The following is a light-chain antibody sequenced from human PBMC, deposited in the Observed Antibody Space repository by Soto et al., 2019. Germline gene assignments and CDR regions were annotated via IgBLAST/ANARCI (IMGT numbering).Light chain of an antibody. CDR3: QQYGSSLFT. CDR2: GAS. CDR1: PSVSSNF. Sequence: DTVLTQSPGTLSLSPGERATLSCRASPSVSSNFVAWYQQKPGQAPRLLIYGASTGATGIPARFSGSGSGTEFTLTITRLEPEDFAVYYCQQYGSSLFTFGPGTKVDIK. J-gene: IGKJ3*01. V-gene: IGKV3-20*01.